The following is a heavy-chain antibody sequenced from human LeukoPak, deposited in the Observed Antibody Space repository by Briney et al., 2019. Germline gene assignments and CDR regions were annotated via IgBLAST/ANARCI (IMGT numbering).Heavy chain of an antibody. CDR1: GGTFSSYA. CDR2: INPNSGGT. Sequence: ASVKVSCKASGGTFSSYAISWVRQAPGQGLEWMGWINPNSGGTNYAQKFQARVTMTRDTSISTAYMELSRLRSDDTAVYYCATTRGIAVARFDPWGQGTRVTVSS. J-gene: IGHJ5*02. D-gene: IGHD6-19*01. V-gene: IGHV1-2*02. CDR3: ATTRGIAVARFDP.